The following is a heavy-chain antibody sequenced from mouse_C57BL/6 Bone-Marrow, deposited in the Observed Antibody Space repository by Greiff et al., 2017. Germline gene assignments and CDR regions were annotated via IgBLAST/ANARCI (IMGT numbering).Heavy chain of an antibody. CDR3: ARGKIRRFFDY. CDR2: IHPNSGST. CDR1: GYTFTSYW. Sequence: QVQLQQPGAELVKPGASVKLSCKASGYTFTSYWMHWVKQRPGQGLEWIGRIHPNSGSTNYNEKFKSKATLTVDKSSSTAYMQLSSLTSEDSAVYYCARGKIRRFFDYWGQGTTLTVSS. J-gene: IGHJ2*01. V-gene: IGHV1-64*01.